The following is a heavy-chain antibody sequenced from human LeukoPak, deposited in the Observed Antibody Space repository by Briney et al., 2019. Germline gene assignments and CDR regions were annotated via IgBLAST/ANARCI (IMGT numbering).Heavy chain of an antibody. D-gene: IGHD3-3*01. CDR1: GGSISSHY. V-gene: IGHV4-59*11. CDR2: IYYSGST. J-gene: IGHJ4*02. CDR3: ARGRIRFLESVPDYFDY. Sequence: SETLSLTCTVSGGSISSHYWSWIRQPPGKGLEWIGYIYYSGSTNYNPSLKSRVTISVDTSKNQFSLKLSSVTAADTAVYYCARGRIRFLESVPDYFDYWGQGTLVTVSS.